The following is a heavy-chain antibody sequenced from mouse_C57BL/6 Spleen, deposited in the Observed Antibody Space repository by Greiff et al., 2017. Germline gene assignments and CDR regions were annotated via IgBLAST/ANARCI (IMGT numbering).Heavy chain of an antibody. CDR2: INYDGSST. D-gene: IGHD2-3*01. CDR1: GFTFSDYY. J-gene: IGHJ1*03. V-gene: IGHV5-16*01. Sequence: EVMLVESEGGLVQPGSSMKLSCTASGFTFSDYYMAWVRQVPEKGLEWVANINYDGSSTYYLDSLKSRFIISRDNAKNILYLQMSSLKSEDTATYYCARDGEDGYHWYFDVWGTGTTVTVSS. CDR3: ARDGEDGYHWYFDV.